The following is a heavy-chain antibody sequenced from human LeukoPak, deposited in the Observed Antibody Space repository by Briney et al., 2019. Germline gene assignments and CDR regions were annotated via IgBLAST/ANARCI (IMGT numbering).Heavy chain of an antibody. D-gene: IGHD3-22*01. CDR2: IYYSEST. J-gene: IGHJ6*02. CDR1: GGSISGYY. CDR3: ARHHHLDNSGYYPGSYYYGMDV. Sequence: SETLSLTCTVSGGSISGYYWSWIRQPPGKGLEWIGYIYYSESTDYNASLKSRVTISVDTSKNQFSLKLYSVTAADTAVYYCARHHHLDNSGYYPGSYYYGMDVWGQGTTVTVSS. V-gene: IGHV4-59*01.